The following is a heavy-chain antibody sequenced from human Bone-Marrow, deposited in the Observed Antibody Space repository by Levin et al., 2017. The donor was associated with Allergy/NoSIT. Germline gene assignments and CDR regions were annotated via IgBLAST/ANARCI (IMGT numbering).Heavy chain of an antibody. CDR2: LNRDGSDT. CDR3: ARGHPLGTGFDP. Sequence: AGGSLRLSCVASGFTFRNYWMHWVRQAPGKGLTWVGRLNRDGSDTPYAESVKGRFTISSDNARNPLFLQMTSLSADDTGLYVCARGHPLGTGFDPWGQGTLVTVSS. D-gene: IGHD7-27*01. J-gene: IGHJ5*02. CDR1: GFTFRNYW. V-gene: IGHV3-74*01.